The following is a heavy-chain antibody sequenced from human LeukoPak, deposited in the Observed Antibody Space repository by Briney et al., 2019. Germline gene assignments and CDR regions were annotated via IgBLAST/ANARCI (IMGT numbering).Heavy chain of an antibody. V-gene: IGHV4-34*01. CDR3: ARHKGRYSYGYYPFDY. CDR2: INHSGST. CDR1: GGSFSGYY. D-gene: IGHD5-18*01. Sequence: SETLSLTCAVYGGSFSGYYWSWIRQPPGKGLEWIGEINHSGSTNYNPSLKSRVTISVDTSKNQFSLKLSSVTAADTAVYYCARHKGRYSYGYYPFDYWGQGTLVTVSS. J-gene: IGHJ4*02.